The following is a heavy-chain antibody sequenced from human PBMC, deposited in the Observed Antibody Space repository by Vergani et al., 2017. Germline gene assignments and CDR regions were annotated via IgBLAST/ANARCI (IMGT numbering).Heavy chain of an antibody. CDR3: AREEDIVVVPAAMFDP. CDR2: IYTSGST. CDR1: GGSLSSGSYY. Sequence: QVQLQESGPGLVKPSQTLSLTCTVSGGSLSSGSYYWSWIRQPAGKGLEWIGRIYTSGSTNYNPSLKSRVTISVDTSKNQFSLKLSSVTAADTAVYYCAREEDIVVVPAAMFDPWGQGTLVTVSS. V-gene: IGHV4-61*02. D-gene: IGHD2-2*01. J-gene: IGHJ5*02.